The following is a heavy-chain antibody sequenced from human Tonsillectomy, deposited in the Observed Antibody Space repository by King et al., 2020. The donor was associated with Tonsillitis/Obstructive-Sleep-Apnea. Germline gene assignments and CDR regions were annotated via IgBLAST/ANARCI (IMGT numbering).Heavy chain of an antibody. J-gene: IGHJ6*03. CDR1: GHSFTIYW. D-gene: IGHD4-17*01. CDR2: IDPDDSDT. V-gene: IGHV5-10-1*01. CDR3: ARHSLYCDSAGIPYYYYMDI. Sequence: VQLVESGAEVKKPGESLKISCKASGHSFTIYWITWVRQIPGKGLEWIGRIDPDDSDTNYSTSFQGHVTISVDKSISTTYLQWSGLKASDTASYYCARHSLYCDSAGIPYYYYMDIWGQGTTVTVSS.